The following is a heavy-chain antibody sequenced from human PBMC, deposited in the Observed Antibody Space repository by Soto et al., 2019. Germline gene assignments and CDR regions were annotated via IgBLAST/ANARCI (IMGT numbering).Heavy chain of an antibody. CDR3: ARGSLLRYFDWLPGDYYYGMDV. V-gene: IGHV1-8*01. CDR2: MNPNSGNT. Sequence: ASVKVSCKASGYTFTSYYINWVRQATGQGREWMGWMNPNSGNTGYAHKFQGRVTMTRNTSISTAYMELSSLRSEDTAVYYCARGSLLRYFDWLPGDYYYGMDVWGQGTTVTVSS. CDR1: GYTFTSYY. J-gene: IGHJ6*02. D-gene: IGHD3-9*01.